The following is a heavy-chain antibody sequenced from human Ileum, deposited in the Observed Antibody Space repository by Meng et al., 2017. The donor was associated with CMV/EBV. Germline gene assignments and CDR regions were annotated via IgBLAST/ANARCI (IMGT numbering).Heavy chain of an antibody. CDR2: VVNDGNKK. CDR1: GFTFSNYE. Sequence: VVVGGSGGQPGRSLRLSCAASGFTFSNYEMHWVRQAPGKGLEWVTLVVNDGNKKYYADSVKGRFTISRDNSAKMVYLEMNNLRPEDTAIYYCARDFDYWGQGTLVTVSS. V-gene: IGHV3-30-3*01. J-gene: IGHJ4*02. CDR3: ARDFDY.